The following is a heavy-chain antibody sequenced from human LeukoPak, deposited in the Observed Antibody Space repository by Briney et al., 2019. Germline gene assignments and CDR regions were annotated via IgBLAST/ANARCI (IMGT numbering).Heavy chain of an antibody. J-gene: IGHJ4*02. CDR1: GGSISSGGYS. CDR3: ARSNWNDGFDY. V-gene: IGHV4-30-2*01. CDR2: IYHSGST. Sequence: ASETLSLTCAVSGGSISSGGYSWSWIRQPPGKGLEWIGYIYHSGSTYYNPSLKGRVTISVDRSKNQFSPKLSSVTAADTAVYYCARSNWNDGFDYWGQGTLVTVSS. D-gene: IGHD1-20*01.